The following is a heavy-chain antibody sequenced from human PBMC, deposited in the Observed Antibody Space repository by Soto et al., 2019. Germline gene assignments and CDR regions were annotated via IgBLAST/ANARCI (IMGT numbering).Heavy chain of an antibody. D-gene: IGHD3-9*01. J-gene: IGHJ6*02. CDR2: IYYSGST. V-gene: IGHV4-39*01. CDR3: ASPFDWFRTDPDRYGMDV. CDR1: GGSISSSSYY. Sequence: SETLSLTCTVSGGSISSSSYYWGWIRQPPGKGLEWIGSIYYSGSTYYNPSLKSRVTISVDTSKNQFSLKLSSVTAADTAVYYCASPFDWFRTDPDRYGMDVWGQGTTVT.